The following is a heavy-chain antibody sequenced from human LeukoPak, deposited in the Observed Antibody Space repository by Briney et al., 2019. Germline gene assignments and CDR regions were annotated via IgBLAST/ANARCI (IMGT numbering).Heavy chain of an antibody. D-gene: IGHD4-23*01. CDR1: GFTFSNYW. J-gene: IGHJ4*02. Sequence: GGSLRLSCGASGFTFSNYWMHWVRQVPGKGLVWVSRINDDGSITTDADSVKGRFTIFRDNAKNTLYLQMNSLRAEDTAVYYCAREGRDYGGNPFDYWGQGTLVTVSS. V-gene: IGHV3-74*01. CDR3: AREGRDYGGNPFDY. CDR2: INDDGSIT.